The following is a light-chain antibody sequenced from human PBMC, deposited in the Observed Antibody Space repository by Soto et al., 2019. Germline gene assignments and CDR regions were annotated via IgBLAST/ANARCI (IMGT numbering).Light chain of an antibody. CDR1: QGINNY. Sequence: DIQLTQSPSFLSASVGDRVTITCRASQGINNYLAWYQQKPGKAPKLLIYSASTLQSGVPSRFSGNGSGTEFTLTISSLQPEDFATYYCQQVISSPRTFGQGTKVDIK. J-gene: IGKJ1*01. CDR2: SAS. CDR3: QQVISSPRT. V-gene: IGKV1-9*01.